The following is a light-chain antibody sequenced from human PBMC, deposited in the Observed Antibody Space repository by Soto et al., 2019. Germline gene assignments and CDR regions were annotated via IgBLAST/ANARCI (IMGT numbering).Light chain of an antibody. J-gene: IGKJ5*01. CDR1: QGISSY. Sequence: DIQLTQSPSFLSASVGDRVTITCRASQGISSYLAWYQQKPGKAPKLLIFAASTLQSGVPSRFSGSESGTEFTLTISSLQAEDFATYYCQQLKSYPITFGQGTRLEMK. CDR3: QQLKSYPIT. V-gene: IGKV1-9*01. CDR2: AAS.